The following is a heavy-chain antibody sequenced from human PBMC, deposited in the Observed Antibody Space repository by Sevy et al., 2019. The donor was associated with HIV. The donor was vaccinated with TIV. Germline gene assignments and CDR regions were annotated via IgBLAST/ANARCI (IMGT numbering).Heavy chain of an antibody. V-gene: IGHV3-23*01. J-gene: IGHJ3*01. CDR1: GFPFSSYA. Sequence: GGSLRLSCAASGFPFSSYAMNWVRQGPGKGLEWVSATGGRGGATYYADSVKGRFTISGDNSKNTLYLQMDSLRAEDTAVYYCAKDVVAVVGDAFDVWGQGTMFTVSS. CDR3: AKDVVAVVGDAFDV. CDR2: TGGRGGAT. D-gene: IGHD2-15*01.